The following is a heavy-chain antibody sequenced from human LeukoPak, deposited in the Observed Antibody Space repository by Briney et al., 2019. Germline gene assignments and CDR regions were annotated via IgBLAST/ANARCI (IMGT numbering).Heavy chain of an antibody. CDR2: INHSGST. CDR3: ASRYSSGWHYGMDV. CDR1: GGSFSGYY. D-gene: IGHD6-19*01. Sequence: SETLSLTCAVYGGSFSGYYWSWIRQPPGKGLEWIGEINHSGSTNYNPSLKSRVTISVDTSKNQFSLKLSSVTAADTAVYYCASRYSSGWHYGMDVWGKGTTVTVSS. J-gene: IGHJ6*04. V-gene: IGHV4-34*01.